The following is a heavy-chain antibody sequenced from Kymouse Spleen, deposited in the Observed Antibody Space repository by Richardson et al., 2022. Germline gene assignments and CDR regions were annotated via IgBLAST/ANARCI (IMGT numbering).Heavy chain of an antibody. CDR2: INHSGST. CDR1: GGSFSGYY. J-gene: IGHJ3*02. V-gene: IGHV4-34*01. Sequence: QVQLQQWGAGLLKPSETLSLTCAVYGGSFSGYYWSWIRQPPGKGLEWIGEINHSGSTNYNPSLKSRVTISVDTSKNQFSLKLSSVTAADTAVYYCAREGELELRGAFDIWGQGTMVTVSS. CDR3: AREGELELRGAFDI. D-gene: IGHD1-7*01.